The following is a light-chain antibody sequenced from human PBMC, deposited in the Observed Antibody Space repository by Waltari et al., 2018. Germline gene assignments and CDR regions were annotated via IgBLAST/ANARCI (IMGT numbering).Light chain of an antibody. V-gene: IGKV4-1*01. J-gene: IGKJ2*01. CDR2: WAS. CDR1: QSVLTSSNNKNY. Sequence: DIVMTQSPDSLAVSLGERATIHCKSSQSVLTSSNNKNYLAWYQQKPGQPPKLLIYWASTRESGVPDRFSGSGSGTDFTLTISSLQAEDVAVYYCQEYYGTPPDTFGQGTKLEIK. CDR3: QEYYGTPPDT.